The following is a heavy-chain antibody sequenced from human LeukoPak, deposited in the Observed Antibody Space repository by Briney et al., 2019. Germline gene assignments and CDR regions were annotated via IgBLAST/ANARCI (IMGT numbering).Heavy chain of an antibody. Sequence: SETLSLTCAVYGGSFSGYYWSWIRQPPGKGLEWIGEINHSGSTNYNPSLKSRVTISVDTSKNQFSLQLNSVTPEDTAVYYCAREEILGELSLLSFDIWGQGTMVTVSS. CDR3: AREEILGELSLLSFDI. V-gene: IGHV4-34*01. CDR1: GGSFSGYY. J-gene: IGHJ3*02. D-gene: IGHD3-16*02. CDR2: INHSGST.